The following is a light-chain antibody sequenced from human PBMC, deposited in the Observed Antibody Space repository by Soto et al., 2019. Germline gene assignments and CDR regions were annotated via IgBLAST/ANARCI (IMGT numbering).Light chain of an antibody. V-gene: IGKV1-9*01. CDR3: QQYSSYSLYT. J-gene: IGKJ2*01. Sequence: IQLTQSPSSLSASVGDRVTITCRASQGISSYLAWYQQKPGKAPKLLIYAASTLESGVPSRFSGSGSGTQFTLTISSLQPDDFATYFCQQYSSYSLYTFGQGTKLEI. CDR1: QGISSY. CDR2: AAS.